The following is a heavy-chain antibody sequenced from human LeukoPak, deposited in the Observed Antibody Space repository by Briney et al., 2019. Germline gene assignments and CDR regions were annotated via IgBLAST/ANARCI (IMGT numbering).Heavy chain of an antibody. J-gene: IGHJ3*02. CDR1: GFTFSSYD. Sequence: GGSLRLSCAASGFTFSSYDMHWVRQATGKGLEWVSTIGTAGDTYYPGSVKGRFTISRENAKNSLYLQMNSLRAEDTAVYYCARIGLRSRITMVRGVTSAFDIWGQGTMVTVSS. CDR3: ARIGLRSRITMVRGVTSAFDI. V-gene: IGHV3-13*01. CDR2: IGTAGDT. D-gene: IGHD3-10*01.